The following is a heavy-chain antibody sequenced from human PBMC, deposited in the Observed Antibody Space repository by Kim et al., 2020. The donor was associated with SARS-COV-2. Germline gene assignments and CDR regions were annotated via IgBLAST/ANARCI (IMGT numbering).Heavy chain of an antibody. Sequence: SVKVSCKASGGTFSSYAISWVRQAPGQGLEWMGGIIPIFGTANYAQKFQGRVTITADESTSTAYMELSSLRSEDTAVYYCASGNTRGIAAAGNYYGMDVWGQGTTVTVSS. CDR3: ASGNTRGIAAAGNYYGMDV. D-gene: IGHD6-13*01. J-gene: IGHJ6*02. CDR2: IIPIFGTA. V-gene: IGHV1-69*13. CDR1: GGTFSSYA.